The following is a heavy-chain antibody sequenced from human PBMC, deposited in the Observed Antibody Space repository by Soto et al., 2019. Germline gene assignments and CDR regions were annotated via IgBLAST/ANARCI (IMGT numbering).Heavy chain of an antibody. CDR2: ISSSGSTI. CDR3: ARVFLGAAAPFEVYYYMDV. Sequence: GGSLRLSCAASGFTFSDYYMSWIRQAPGKGLEWVSYISSSGSTIYYADSVKGRFTISRDNAKNSLYLQMNSLRAEDTAVYYCARVFLGAAAPFEVYYYMDVWGKGTTVTVSS. D-gene: IGHD6-13*01. J-gene: IGHJ6*03. V-gene: IGHV3-11*01. CDR1: GFTFSDYY.